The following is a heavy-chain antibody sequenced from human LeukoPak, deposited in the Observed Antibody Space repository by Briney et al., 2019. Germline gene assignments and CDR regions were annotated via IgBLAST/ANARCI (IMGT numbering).Heavy chain of an antibody. D-gene: IGHD2-8*01. Sequence: SELLSLTCTVSGGPITHFHWRWFRQPAGTGLEWIGRIYTSGSTNYNPSLKSRVTMSVDTSKNQFSLKLSSVTAADTAVYDCARGMDWFDPWGQGTLATVSS. V-gene: IGHV4-4*07. CDR3: ARGMDWFDP. CDR1: GGPITHFH. CDR2: IYTSGST. J-gene: IGHJ5*02.